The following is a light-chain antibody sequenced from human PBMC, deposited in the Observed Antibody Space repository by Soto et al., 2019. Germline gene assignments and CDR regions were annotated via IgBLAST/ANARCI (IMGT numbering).Light chain of an antibody. V-gene: IGLV2-14*01. CDR1: SIDVGGYNY. CDR2: DVS. CDR3: SSYTSSSTVV. Sequence: QSALTQSASVSGSPGQSITISCTGTSIDVGGYNYVSWYQQHPGKAPKLMIYDVSNRPSGVSNRFSGSKSGNTASLTISGLQAEDEADYYCSSYTSSSTVVFGGGTKVTVL. J-gene: IGLJ2*01.